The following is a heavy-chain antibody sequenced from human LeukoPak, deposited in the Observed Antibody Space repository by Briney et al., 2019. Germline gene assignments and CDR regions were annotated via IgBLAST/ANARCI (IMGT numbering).Heavy chain of an antibody. J-gene: IGHJ4*02. CDR3: AILMLRGVRNDY. V-gene: IGHV3-21*06. CDR1: GFIFSTYN. D-gene: IGHD3-10*01. Sequence: GGSLRLSFSASGFIFSTYNMIWVRQAPGKGLEWVSSISSSSGYIYYADSVKGRFSISRDNAKNSVYLQMYSLRPEDTAVYYCAILMLRGVRNDYWGQGTLVTVSS. CDR2: ISSSSGYI.